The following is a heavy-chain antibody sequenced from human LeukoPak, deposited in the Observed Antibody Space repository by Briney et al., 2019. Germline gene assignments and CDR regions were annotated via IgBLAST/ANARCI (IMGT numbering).Heavy chain of an antibody. CDR3: ARDGAAAGPNWFDP. CDR1: GYTFTSYD. CDR2: MNPNSGNT. J-gene: IGHJ5*02. D-gene: IGHD6-13*01. Sequence: ASVKVSCKASGYTFTSYDINWVRQATGQGLEWMGWMNPNSGNTGYAQKFQGRVTMTRNTSISTAYMELSSLRSKDTAVYYCARDGAAAGPNWFDPWGQGTLVTVSS. V-gene: IGHV1-8*01.